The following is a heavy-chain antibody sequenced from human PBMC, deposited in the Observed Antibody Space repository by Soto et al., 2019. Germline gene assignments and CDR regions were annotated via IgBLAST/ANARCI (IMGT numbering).Heavy chain of an antibody. J-gene: IGHJ6*03. Sequence: GESLKISCKGSGYSFTSYWIGWGRQMPGKGLGWMGIIYPGDSDTRYSPSFQGHVTISADKSNSTAYLQWSSLKASDTAMYYCARHGGLAAAGMDYYYMDVWGKGTTVTVSS. V-gene: IGHV5-51*01. D-gene: IGHD6-13*01. CDR1: GYSFTSYW. CDR2: IYPGDSDT. CDR3: ARHGGLAAAGMDYYYMDV.